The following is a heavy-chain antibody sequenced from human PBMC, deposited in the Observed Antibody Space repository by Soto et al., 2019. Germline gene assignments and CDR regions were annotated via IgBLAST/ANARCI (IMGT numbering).Heavy chain of an antibody. J-gene: IGHJ4*02. CDR1: GGSFSGYY. D-gene: IGHD2-15*01. Sequence: PSETLSLTCAVYGGSFSGYYWSWIRQPPGKGLEWIGEINHSGSTNYNPSLKSRATISVDTSKNQFSLKLSSVTAADTAVYYCARHTPAISISDHWGQGTLVTVSS. CDR3: ARHTPAISISDH. CDR2: INHSGST. V-gene: IGHV4-34*01.